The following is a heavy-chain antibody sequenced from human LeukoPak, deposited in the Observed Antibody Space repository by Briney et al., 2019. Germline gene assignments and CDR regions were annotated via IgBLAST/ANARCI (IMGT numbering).Heavy chain of an antibody. J-gene: IGHJ3*02. CDR1: GGSISSSSYY. CDR2: IYYSGST. D-gene: IGHD3-16*01. CDR3: ARVIVAYDGFDI. Sequence: SETLSLTCTVSGGSISSSSYYWGWIRQPPGKGLEWIGSIYYSGSTYYNPSLKSRVTISVDASKNQFSLKLSSVTAADTAVYYCARVIVAYDGFDIWGQGTRVTVSS. V-gene: IGHV4-39*01.